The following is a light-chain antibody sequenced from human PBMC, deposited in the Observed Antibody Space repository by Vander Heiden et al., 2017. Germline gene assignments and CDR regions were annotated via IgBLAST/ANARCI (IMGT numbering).Light chain of an antibody. CDR3: QQYYGTPPYT. Sequence: DIVMTQSPASLAMSLGERTTTNCKSSQSVLYSSNNKNYLAWYQQKPGQPPKLLIYWASTRESGVPDRFSGSGSGTDFTLTISSLQAEDVAVYYCQQYYGTPPYTFGQGTKLEIK. J-gene: IGKJ2*01. V-gene: IGKV4-1*01. CDR2: WAS. CDR1: QSVLYSSNNKNY.